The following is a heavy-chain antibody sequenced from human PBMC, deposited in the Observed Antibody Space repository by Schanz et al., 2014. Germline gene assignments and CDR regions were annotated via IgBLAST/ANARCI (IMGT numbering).Heavy chain of an antibody. Sequence: QVQLVQSGAEVKKPGASVKVSCKASGYTFTGHHMHWVRQAPGQGLEWMGRIYLSDGSTRYAQKFQGRVTVTRDTSTTTVYMDLSSLISEDTAVYYCARDKGGLIPFDYWGQGTLVAVSS. D-gene: IGHD2-15*01. V-gene: IGHV1-46*01. J-gene: IGHJ4*02. CDR2: IYLSDGST. CDR3: ARDKGGLIPFDY. CDR1: GYTFTGHH.